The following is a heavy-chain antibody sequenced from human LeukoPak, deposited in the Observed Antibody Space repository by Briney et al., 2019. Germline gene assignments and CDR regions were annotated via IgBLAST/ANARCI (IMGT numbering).Heavy chain of an antibody. V-gene: IGHV3-23*01. CDR1: GFTFTSYA. J-gene: IGHJ6*02. CDR3: AKADCGGECYYVMAV. Sequence: GGSLRLSCAASGFTFTSYAMTWVRQAPGKGLEWVSGISGSGARTFYGDSVKGRFTISRDNSKNTLDLQTNSLRAEDTGTYYCAKADCGGECYYVMAVWGQGTTVTVSS. CDR2: ISGSGART. D-gene: IGHD2-21*01.